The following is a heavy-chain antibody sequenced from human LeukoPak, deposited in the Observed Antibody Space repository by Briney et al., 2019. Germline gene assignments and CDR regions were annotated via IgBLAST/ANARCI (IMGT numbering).Heavy chain of an antibody. Sequence: GGSLRLSCAASGFRFERYAMHWVRQVPGKGLEWVAGISWNSGTLGYAESVKGRFTTSRDNAKKSLYLQVNSLRVDDTGLYFCAKDRIEVMEWLPDAFDLWGQGTMVTVSS. V-gene: IGHV3-9*01. D-gene: IGHD3-3*01. CDR2: ISWNSGTL. J-gene: IGHJ3*01. CDR1: GFRFERYA. CDR3: AKDRIEVMEWLPDAFDL.